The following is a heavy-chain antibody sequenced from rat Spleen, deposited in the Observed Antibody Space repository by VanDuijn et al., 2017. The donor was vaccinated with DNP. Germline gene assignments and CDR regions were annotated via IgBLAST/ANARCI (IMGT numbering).Heavy chain of an antibody. Sequence: EVQLVETGGGLVQPGRSMKLSCAASGFTFSNYDMAWVRQAPKKGLEWVATISYDGRSTYYRDSVKGRFTISRNNVNSILYLQMDSLRSEDTATYYSTKPASYGGFWFAHWGQGTLVTVSS. CDR1: GFTFSNYD. CDR2: ISYDGRST. CDR3: TKPASYGGFWFAH. V-gene: IGHV5-7*01. D-gene: IGHD1-11*01. J-gene: IGHJ3*01.